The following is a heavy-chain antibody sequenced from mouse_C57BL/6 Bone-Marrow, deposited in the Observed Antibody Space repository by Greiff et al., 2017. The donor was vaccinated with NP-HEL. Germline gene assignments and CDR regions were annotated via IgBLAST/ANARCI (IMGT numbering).Heavy chain of an antibody. CDR2: ISGGGGNT. CDR1: GFTFSSYT. D-gene: IGHD2-4*01. CDR3: ARHSLYDYPDY. Sequence: EVQGVESGGGLVKPGGSLKLSCAASGFTFSSYTMSWVRQTPEKRLAWVATISGGGGNTYSPDTVKGRFTISRDNAKNTLYLQMSSLRSEDTALYYCARHSLYDYPDYWGQGTTLTVSS. V-gene: IGHV5-9*01. J-gene: IGHJ2*01.